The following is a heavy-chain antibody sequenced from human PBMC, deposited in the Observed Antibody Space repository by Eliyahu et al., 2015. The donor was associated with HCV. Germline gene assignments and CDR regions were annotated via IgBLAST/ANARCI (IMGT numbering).Heavy chain of an antibody. CDR2: IYTGGST. CDR1: GGSISSGSYY. Sequence: QVQLQESGPGLVKPSQTLSLTCPVSGGSISSGSYYWSWIRQPAGKGLEWIGRIYTGGSTNYNPSLKSRVTISIDTSKNQFSLKLSSVTAADTAVYYCARSGPSAPAGGKWFDSWGQGTLVTVSS. D-gene: IGHD3-10*01. J-gene: IGHJ5*01. V-gene: IGHV4-61*02. CDR3: ARSGPSAPAGGKWFDS.